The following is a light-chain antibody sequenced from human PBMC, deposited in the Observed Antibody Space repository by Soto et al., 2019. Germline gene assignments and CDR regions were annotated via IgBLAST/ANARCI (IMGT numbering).Light chain of an antibody. Sequence: QSVLTQPASVSGSPGQSITISCTGSSSNVGGNPVNWYQHVPTTAPKLLIYTNTQRPSGVPDRFSGSKSGTSASLAISGLQSEDEADYYCASWDESLNGPVFGTGTKVTVL. CDR1: SSNVGGNP. J-gene: IGLJ1*01. CDR2: TNT. CDR3: ASWDESLNGPV. V-gene: IGLV1-44*01.